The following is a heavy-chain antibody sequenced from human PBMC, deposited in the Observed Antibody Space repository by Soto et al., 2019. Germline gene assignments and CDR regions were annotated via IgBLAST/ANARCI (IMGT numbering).Heavy chain of an antibody. J-gene: IGHJ6*02. CDR1: GGAFSGYH. V-gene: IGHV4-34*01. Sequence: KPSETLSLTCGVSGGAFSGYHWSWIRQAPGKGLEWIGEISQSGSTNYSPSLKSRVTMSVDTSKKQFSLKLSSVTAADTALYYCATRDSYYGMDFWGQGTTVTVSS. CDR3: ATRDSYYGMDF. CDR2: ISQSGST.